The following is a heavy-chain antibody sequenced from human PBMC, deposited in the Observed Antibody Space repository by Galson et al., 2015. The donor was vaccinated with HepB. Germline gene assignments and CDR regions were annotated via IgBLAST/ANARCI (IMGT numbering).Heavy chain of an antibody. Sequence: SLSLSCAASGLTFSSYWMHWVRQAPGKGLVWVSRIKTAGSSTSHADSVKGRFTISRDNAKNTLYLQMNSLRAEDTAVYYCARVTLYSENSYWGFDAWGQGTLVTVSS. D-gene: IGHD2-21*01. CDR1: GLTFSSYW. J-gene: IGHJ5*02. V-gene: IGHV3-74*01. CDR2: IKTAGSST. CDR3: ARVTLYSENSYWGFDA.